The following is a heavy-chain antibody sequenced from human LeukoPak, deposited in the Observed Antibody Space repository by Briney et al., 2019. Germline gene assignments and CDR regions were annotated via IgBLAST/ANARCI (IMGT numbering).Heavy chain of an antibody. Sequence: GGSLRLSCAASGFSVGNNYVTWVRQPPGKGLEWVSVIYSGGDTYYADSVKGRFTISRDNSKNMLYLQMNSLRVEDAAVYYCTDAVAGWGQGTLVTVS. D-gene: IGHD4-23*01. CDR1: GFSVGNNY. CDR2: IYSGGDT. CDR3: TDAVAG. J-gene: IGHJ4*02. V-gene: IGHV3-53*05.